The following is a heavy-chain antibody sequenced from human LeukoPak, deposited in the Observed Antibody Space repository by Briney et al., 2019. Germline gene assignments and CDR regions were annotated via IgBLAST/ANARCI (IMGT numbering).Heavy chain of an antibody. J-gene: IGHJ4*02. CDR1: GFTFSSYG. V-gene: IGHV3-30*02. Sequence: GGSLRLSCAASGFTFSSYGMHWVRQAPGKGLEGVAFIRYDGSNKYYADSMKGRFTISRDNSKNTLYLQMNSLRAEDTAVYYCANDGYGDYVIDYWGQGTLVTVSS. CDR3: ANDGYGDYVIDY. D-gene: IGHD4-17*01. CDR2: IRYDGSNK.